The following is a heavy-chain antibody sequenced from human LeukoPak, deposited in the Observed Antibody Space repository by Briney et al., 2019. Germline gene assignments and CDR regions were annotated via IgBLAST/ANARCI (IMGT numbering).Heavy chain of an antibody. CDR3: ARSLITMIVVVISPDDAFDI. V-gene: IGHV3-21*01. CDR1: GFTFSSYT. Sequence: NSGGSLRLSCAASGFTFSSYTMNWVRQAPGKGLEWVSSISSGSSYIYYADSVKGRSTISRDNAKNSLYLQMNSLRAEDTAVYYCARSLITMIVVVISPDDAFDIWGQGTMVTVSS. D-gene: IGHD3-22*01. CDR2: ISSGSSYI. J-gene: IGHJ3*02.